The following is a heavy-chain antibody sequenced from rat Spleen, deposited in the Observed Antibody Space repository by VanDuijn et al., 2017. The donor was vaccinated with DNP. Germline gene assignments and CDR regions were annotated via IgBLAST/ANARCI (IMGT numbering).Heavy chain of an antibody. Sequence: EVKLVESGGGLVQPGRSLKLSCAASGFNFNDYWMGWVRQAPGKGLEWIGEINQDSRITKYIPYLKDKISISRDNVQNTLYLQMNKVGSEDTATYYCTTGGAMDAWGQGTSVTVSS. CDR1: GFNFNDYW. D-gene: IGHD1-11*01. CDR3: TTGGAMDA. J-gene: IGHJ4*01. V-gene: IGHV4-2*01. CDR2: INQDSRIT.